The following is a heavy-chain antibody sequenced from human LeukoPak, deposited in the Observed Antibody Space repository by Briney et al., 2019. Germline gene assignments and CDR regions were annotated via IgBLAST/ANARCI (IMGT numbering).Heavy chain of an antibody. Sequence: ASVKVSCKASGYTFTGYYMHWVRQAPGQGLEWMGWTNPNSGGTNYAQKFQGRVTMTRDTSISTAYMELSRLRSDDTAVYYCASEGGAAMGPIDYWGQGTLVTVSS. V-gene: IGHV1-2*02. CDR2: TNPNSGGT. D-gene: IGHD5-18*01. J-gene: IGHJ4*02. CDR3: ASEGGAAMGPIDY. CDR1: GYTFTGYY.